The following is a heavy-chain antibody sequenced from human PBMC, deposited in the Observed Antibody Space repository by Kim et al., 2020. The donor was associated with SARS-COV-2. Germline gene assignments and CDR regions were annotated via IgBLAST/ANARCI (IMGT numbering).Heavy chain of an antibody. CDR3: ARDNLDYGGNSWFDP. CDR1: GFTFSSYG. CDR2: IWYDGSNK. D-gene: IGHD4-17*01. Sequence: GGSLRLSCAASGFTFSSYGMHWVRQAPGKGLEWVAVIWYDGSNKYYADSVKGRLTISRDNSKNTLYLQMNSLRAEDTAVYDCARDNLDYGGNSWFDPWGHGTLVTVSS. V-gene: IGHV3-33*08. J-gene: IGHJ5*02.